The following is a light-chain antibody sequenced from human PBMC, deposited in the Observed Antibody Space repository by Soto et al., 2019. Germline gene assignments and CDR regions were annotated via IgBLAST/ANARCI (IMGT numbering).Light chain of an antibody. V-gene: IGKV3-20*01. CDR2: GAS. CDR1: QSVSSNY. CDR3: QQYGSSPRT. Sequence: EIVLTQSPGTLSLSPGERATLSCRASQSVSSNYLAWYQQKLGQAPRLLIYGASSRATDIPDRFSGSGSGTDFTLTISRREPEDCAVYYCQQYGSSPRTFGQGTKVEIK. J-gene: IGKJ1*01.